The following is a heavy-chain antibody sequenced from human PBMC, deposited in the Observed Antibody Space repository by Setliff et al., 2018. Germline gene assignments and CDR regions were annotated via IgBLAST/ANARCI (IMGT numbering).Heavy chain of an antibody. D-gene: IGHD1-26*01. CDR1: GFTFINYW. Sequence: GGSLRLSCAASGFTFINYWMSWVRQAPGTGLEWLANIKQDGGEEYYVDSVKGRFTISRDNAKNSLYLQIDSLRAKDTAVYYCAREGVGASHCDFWGQGTLVTVSS. CDR2: IKQDGGEE. CDR3: AREGVGASHCDF. J-gene: IGHJ4*02. V-gene: IGHV3-7*03.